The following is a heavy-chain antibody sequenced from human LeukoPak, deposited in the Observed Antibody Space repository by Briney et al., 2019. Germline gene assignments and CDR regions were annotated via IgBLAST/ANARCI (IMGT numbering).Heavy chain of an antibody. D-gene: IGHD3-10*01. V-gene: IGHV3-23*01. CDR3: AKASGSGSYFFDY. CDR1: GFTFSNYA. CDR2: ISGSGGNT. J-gene: IGHJ4*02. Sequence: GGSLRLSCAASGFTFSNYAMSWVRQAPGKGLEWVSSISGSGGNTYYADSVKGRFTISRDNSKNTLYLQMNSLRAEDTAIYYCAKASGSGSYFFDYWGQGTLVTVSS.